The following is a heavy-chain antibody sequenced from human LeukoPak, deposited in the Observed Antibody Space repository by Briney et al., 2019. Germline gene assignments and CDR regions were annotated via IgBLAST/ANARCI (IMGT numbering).Heavy chain of an antibody. V-gene: IGHV3-48*02. Sequence: GGSLRLSCAASGFTFSSYSMNWVRQAPGKGLEWVSYISSSSTIYYADSVKGRFTISRDNAKNSLYLQMNSLRDEDTAVYYCARGLTGTTLAYWGQGTLVTVSS. D-gene: IGHD7-27*01. CDR3: ARGLTGTTLAY. J-gene: IGHJ4*02. CDR1: GFTFSSYS. CDR2: ISSSSTI.